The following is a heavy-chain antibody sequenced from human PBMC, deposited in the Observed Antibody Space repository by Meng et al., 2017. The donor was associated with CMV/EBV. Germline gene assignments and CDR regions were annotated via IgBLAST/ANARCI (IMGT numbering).Heavy chain of an antibody. CDR2: INHSGST. J-gene: IGHJ6*02. D-gene: IGHD3-3*01. CDR3: ARARLGSGYPYYYYYGMDV. CDR1: GGSFSGYY. Sequence: SETLSLTCAVYGGSFSGYYWSWIRRPPGKGLEWIGEINHSGSTNYNPSLKSRVTISVDTSKNQFSLKLSSVTAADTAVYYCARARLGSGYPYYYYYGMDVWGQGTTVTVSS. V-gene: IGHV4-34*01.